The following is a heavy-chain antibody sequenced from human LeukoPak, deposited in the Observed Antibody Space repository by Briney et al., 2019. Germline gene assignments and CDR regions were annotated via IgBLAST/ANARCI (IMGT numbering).Heavy chain of an antibody. J-gene: IGHJ4*02. CDR2: INHSGST. CDR3: AIRRWQLDY. D-gene: IGHD4-23*01. V-gene: IGHV4-34*01. CDR1: GGSFDAFY. Sequence: SETLSLTCAVDGGSFDAFYWTWLRQPPGKGLEYIGEINHSGSTNYNPSLKSRVTISVDTSKKQFSLNLSSVTAADTAVYYCAIRRWQLDYWGQGTLVTVSS.